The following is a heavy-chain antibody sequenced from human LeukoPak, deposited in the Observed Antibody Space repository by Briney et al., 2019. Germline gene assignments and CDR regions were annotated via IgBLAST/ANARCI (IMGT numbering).Heavy chain of an antibody. CDR2: IYNSGIT. CDR1: GGSVSSYY. V-gene: IGHV4-4*07. CDR3: ARVEMGSEVSCCFADV. D-gene: IGHD2-2*01. Sequence: PSETLSLTCTVSGGSVSSYYWSWIRQPAGKGLEWIGRIYNSGITDYNPSLKSRVTMSVDTSKNQFSLKLSSVTAADTAVYYCARVEMGSEVSCCFADVWGKGTTVTVSS. J-gene: IGHJ6*04.